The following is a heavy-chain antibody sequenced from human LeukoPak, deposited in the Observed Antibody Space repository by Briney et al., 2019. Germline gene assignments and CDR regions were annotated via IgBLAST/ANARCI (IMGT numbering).Heavy chain of an antibody. Sequence: GASVKVSRKPSGGTFSSYAISWVRQAPGQGLEWVGRINPILGIANYAQKVQGRVTITAYKSTSTAYMELGSLRSEDTDVDYCARPCCGWYSVCIDEYFQHCGQGTLVAVSS. CDR1: GGTFSSYA. CDR2: INPILGIA. V-gene: IGHV1-69*04. CDR3: ARPCCGWYSVCIDEYFQH. D-gene: IGHD6-13*01. J-gene: IGHJ1*01.